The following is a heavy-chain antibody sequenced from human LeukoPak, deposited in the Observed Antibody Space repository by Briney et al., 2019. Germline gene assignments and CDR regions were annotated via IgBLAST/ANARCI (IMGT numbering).Heavy chain of an antibody. J-gene: IGHJ4*02. CDR3: VKDADSIVGAHFDY. V-gene: IGHV3-9*01. D-gene: IGHD1-26*01. CDR2: ISWNSAKM. Sequence: PGGSLTLSCAASGFTFDDYAMHWVRQRPGKGLEWVSGISWNSAKMDYGDSVNGRFTISRDNTKNSLYLQMDSLRTEDTAFYYCVKDADSIVGAHFDYWGQGTLVTVSS. CDR1: GFTFDDYA.